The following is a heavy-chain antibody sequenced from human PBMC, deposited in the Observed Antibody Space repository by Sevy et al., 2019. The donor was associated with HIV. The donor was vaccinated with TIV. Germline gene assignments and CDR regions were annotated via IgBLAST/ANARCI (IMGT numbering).Heavy chain of an antibody. CDR1: GGSITSSGHY. J-gene: IGHJ6*02. CDR2: VYYVGNS. Sequence: SETLSLTCTVSGGSITSSGHYWGWIRQSPGKGLEWIGAVYYVGNSYANPSLTSRVTISADTSKNLFSLSLTSLTAADTAIYYGARVAGGENYDYGIDVWGLGTSVTVSS. CDR3: ARVAGGENYDYGIDV. V-gene: IGHV4-39*01. D-gene: IGHD2-21*01.